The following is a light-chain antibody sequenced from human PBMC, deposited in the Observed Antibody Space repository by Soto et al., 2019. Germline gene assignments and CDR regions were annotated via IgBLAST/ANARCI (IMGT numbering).Light chain of an antibody. CDR1: SSDVGNYNY. CDR3: GSWDSSLSAYV. Sequence: QSVLTQPASVSGSPGQSITISCTGASSDVGNYNYVSWYQQHPGKAPKLMIYEVSNRPSGVSNRFSGSKSGNTASLTISGLQAEDEADYYCGSWDSSLSAYVFGTGTKVTVL. J-gene: IGLJ1*01. CDR2: EVS. V-gene: IGLV2-14*01.